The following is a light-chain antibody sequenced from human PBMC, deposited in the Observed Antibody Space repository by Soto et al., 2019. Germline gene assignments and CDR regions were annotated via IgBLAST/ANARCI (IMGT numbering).Light chain of an antibody. V-gene: IGLV2-23*01. CDR2: EGS. Sequence: QSALTQPASVSGSPGQSITISCTGTSSDVGSYNHVSWYQQHPGKAPKLMIYEGSKRPSGVSNRFSGSKSGNTASLTISGLQAEDEADYYCSSYTGSSTLVVFGTGTKVTVL. J-gene: IGLJ2*01. CDR1: SSDVGSYNH. CDR3: SSYTGSSTLVV.